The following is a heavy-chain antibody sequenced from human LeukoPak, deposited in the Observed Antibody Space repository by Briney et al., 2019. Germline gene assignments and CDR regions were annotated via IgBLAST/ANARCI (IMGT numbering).Heavy chain of an antibody. CDR1: GSTFSGSA. D-gene: IGHD5-24*01. V-gene: IGHV3-73*01. CDR2: IRSKANSYAT. CDR3: TSPVEMATIKYFQH. J-gene: IGHJ1*01. Sequence: GGSLRLSCAASGSTFSGSAMHWVRQASGKGLEWVGRIRSKANSYATAYAASVKGRFTISRDDSKNTAYLQMNSLKTEDTAVYYCTSPVEMATIKYFQHWGQGTLVTVSS.